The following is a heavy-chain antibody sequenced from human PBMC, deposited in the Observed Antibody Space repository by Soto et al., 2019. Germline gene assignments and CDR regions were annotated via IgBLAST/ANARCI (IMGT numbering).Heavy chain of an antibody. CDR3: ARQYGSGSYYYYYGMDV. CDR2: IYYSGST. J-gene: IGHJ6*02. V-gene: IGHV4-39*01. CDR1: GGSISSSSYY. Sequence: PSETLSLTCTVSGGSISSSSYYWGWIRQPPGKGLEWIGSIYYSGSTYYNPSLKSRVTISVDTSKNQFSLKLSSVTAADTAVYYCARQYGSGSYYYYYGMDVWGQGTTVT. D-gene: IGHD3-10*01.